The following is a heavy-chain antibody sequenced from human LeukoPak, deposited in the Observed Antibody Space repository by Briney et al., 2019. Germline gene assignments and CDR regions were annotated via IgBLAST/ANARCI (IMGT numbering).Heavy chain of an antibody. CDR3: AREIPRGGYYRTYFDY. V-gene: IGHV1-18*01. J-gene: IGHJ4*02. CDR2: ISAYNGNT. CDR1: GYTFTRYG. Sequence: ASVKVSCKASGYTFTRYGISWVRQASGQGLEWMGLISAYNGNTNYAQKLQGRVTMTTDTSTSTAYMELRSLRSDDTAVYYCAREIPRGGYYRTYFDYWGQGTLVTVSS. D-gene: IGHD3-22*01.